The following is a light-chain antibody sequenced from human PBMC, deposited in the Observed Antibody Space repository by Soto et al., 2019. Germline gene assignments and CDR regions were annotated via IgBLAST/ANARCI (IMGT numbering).Light chain of an antibody. V-gene: IGLV6-57*02. CDR3: SSYTSSSTLDV. CDR2: EDN. J-gene: IGLJ1*01. CDR1: SGSIASNY. Sequence: NFMLTQPHSVSESPGKTVTISCTGSSGSIASNYVQWYQQRPGSAPTTVIYEDNQRPSGVPDRFSGSIDSSSNSASLTISGLQAEDEADYYCSSYTSSSTLDVFGTGTKVTVL.